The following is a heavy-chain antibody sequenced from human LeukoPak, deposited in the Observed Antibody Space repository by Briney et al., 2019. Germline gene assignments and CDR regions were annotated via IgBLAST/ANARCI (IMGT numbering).Heavy chain of an antibody. J-gene: IGHJ4*02. D-gene: IGHD3-22*01. Sequence: GGSLRLSCAASGFTFNDYGLSWVRQAPGKGLEWVSDINWNGGSTGYAGSVKGRFTISRDNAKNSLYLQMNSLRAEDTAVYYCAKDGYYDSSGYCDYWGQGTLVTVSS. V-gene: IGHV3-20*04. CDR2: INWNGGST. CDR1: GFTFNDYG. CDR3: AKDGYYDSSGYCDY.